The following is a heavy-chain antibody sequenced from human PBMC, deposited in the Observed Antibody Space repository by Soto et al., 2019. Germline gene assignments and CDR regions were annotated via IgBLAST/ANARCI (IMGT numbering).Heavy chain of an antibody. CDR2: IYYSGST. V-gene: IGHV4-39*01. D-gene: IGHD6-13*01. CDR3: ASEIYSSWSFDY. CDR1: GGSISSSSYY. Sequence: QLQLQESGPGLVKPSETLSLTCTVSGGSISSSSYYWGWIRQPPGKGLEWIGSIYYSGSTYYNPSLKSRVTISVDTSKNQFSLKLSSVTAADTAVYYCASEIYSSWSFDYWGQGTLVTVSS. J-gene: IGHJ4*02.